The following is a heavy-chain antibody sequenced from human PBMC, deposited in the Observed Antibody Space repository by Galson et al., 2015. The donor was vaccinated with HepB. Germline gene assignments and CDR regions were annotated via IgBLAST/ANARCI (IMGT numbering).Heavy chain of an antibody. V-gene: IGHV1-69*13. Sequence: SVKVSCKASGGTFSSYAISWVRQAPGQGLEWMGGIIPIFGTANYAQKFQGRVTITADESTSTAYMELSSLRSEDTAVYYCARAWISKGDYYYYYGMDVWGQGTTVTVSS. J-gene: IGHJ6*02. CDR3: ARAWISKGDYYYYYGMDV. D-gene: IGHD5-12*01. CDR2: IIPIFGTA. CDR1: GGTFSSYA.